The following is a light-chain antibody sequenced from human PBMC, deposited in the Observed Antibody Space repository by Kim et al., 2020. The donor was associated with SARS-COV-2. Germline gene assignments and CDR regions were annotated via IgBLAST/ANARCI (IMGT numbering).Light chain of an antibody. CDR2: QDS. CDR1: KLGDKY. V-gene: IGLV3-1*01. Sequence: VSPGQTASITCSGDKLGDKYACWYQQKPGQSPVLVIYQDSKRPSGIPERFSGSNSGNTATLTISGTQAMDEADYYCQAWDSSTVIFGGGTQLTVL. J-gene: IGLJ2*01. CDR3: QAWDSSTVI.